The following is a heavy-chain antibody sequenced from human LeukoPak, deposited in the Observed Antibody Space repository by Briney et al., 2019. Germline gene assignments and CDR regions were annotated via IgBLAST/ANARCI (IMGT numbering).Heavy chain of an antibody. D-gene: IGHD3-22*01. CDR3: ARGFNYYDSSGYYLDAFDI. Sequence: ASVKVSCKASGYTFTSYDINWVRQATGQGREGMGWMNPNSGNTGYAQKFQGRVTMTRNTSISTAYMELSSLRSEDTAVYYCARGFNYYDSSGYYLDAFDIWGQGTMVTVSS. V-gene: IGHV1-8*01. CDR2: MNPNSGNT. CDR1: GYTFTSYD. J-gene: IGHJ3*02.